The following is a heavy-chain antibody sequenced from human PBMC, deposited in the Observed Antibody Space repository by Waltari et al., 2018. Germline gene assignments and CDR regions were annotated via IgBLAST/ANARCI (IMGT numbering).Heavy chain of an antibody. CDR2: INPNTGGT. J-gene: IGHJ4*02. V-gene: IGHV1-2*02. Sequence: QVQLVQSGAEVKKPGASVNVSCKASGYNFIGYYIPWLRQATGQGLEWMGWINPNTGGTKYAQKYQGRVTLTRDTSISTAYMELSSLGSDDMAVFYCARQAARNFDYWGQGTLVTVSS. CDR3: ARQAARNFDY. CDR1: GYNFIGYY.